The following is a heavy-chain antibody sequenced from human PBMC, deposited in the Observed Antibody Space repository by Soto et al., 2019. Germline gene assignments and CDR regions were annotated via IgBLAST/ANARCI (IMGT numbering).Heavy chain of an antibody. CDR1: GGTFSSYA. CDR3: ARAIQDDMDYYYYGMDV. Sequence: ASVKVSCKASGGTFSSYAISWVRQAPGQGLEWMGGIIPIFGTANYAQKFQGRVTITADESTSTAYMELSSLRSEDTAVYYCARAIQDDMDYYYYGMDVWGQGTTVTVSS. D-gene: IGHD3-22*01. V-gene: IGHV1-69*13. J-gene: IGHJ6*02. CDR2: IIPIFGTA.